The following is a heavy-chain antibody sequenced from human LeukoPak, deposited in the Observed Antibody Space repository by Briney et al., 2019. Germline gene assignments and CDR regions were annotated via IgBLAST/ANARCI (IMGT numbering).Heavy chain of an antibody. CDR3: ARVTIAVADDDAFDI. D-gene: IGHD6-19*01. J-gene: IGHJ3*02. V-gene: IGHV3-48*03. Sequence: GGSLRLSCAASGFTFSSYEMNWVRQAPGKGLEWVSYISSSGSTIYYADSVKGRFTISRDNAKNSLYLQMNSLRAEDTAVYYCARVTIAVADDDAFDIWGQGTMVTVSS. CDR2: ISSSGSTI. CDR1: GFTFSSYE.